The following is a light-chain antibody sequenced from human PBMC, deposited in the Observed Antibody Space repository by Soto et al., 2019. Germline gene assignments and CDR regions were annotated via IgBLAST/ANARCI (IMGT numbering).Light chain of an antibody. CDR3: AAWDDSLSGYYV. CDR1: SSNIGSNY. V-gene: IGLV1-47*01. CDR2: RNN. Sequence: QSVLTQPPSASGTPGQRVTISCSGSSSNIGSNYVYWYQRLPGTAPKLLIYRNNQRPSGVPDRFSGSKSGASASLAISGLRSEDEADYYCAAWDDSLSGYYVSGTGTRSPS. J-gene: IGLJ1*01.